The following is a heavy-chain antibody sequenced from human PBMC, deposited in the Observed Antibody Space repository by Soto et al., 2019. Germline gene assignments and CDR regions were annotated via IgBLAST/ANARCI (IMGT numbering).Heavy chain of an antibody. CDR1: GFTFSSYA. V-gene: IGHV3-23*01. CDR3: AKDPNSSSWWLTLYYYYGMDV. D-gene: IGHD6-13*01. CDR2: ISGSGGST. Sequence: EVQLLESGGGLVQPGGSLRLSCAASGFTFSSYAMSWVRQAPGKGLEWVSAISGSGGSTYYADSVKGRFTISRDNSKNTLYLQMNSLRAEDTAVYYCAKDPNSSSWWLTLYYYYGMDVWGQGTTVTVSS. J-gene: IGHJ6*02.